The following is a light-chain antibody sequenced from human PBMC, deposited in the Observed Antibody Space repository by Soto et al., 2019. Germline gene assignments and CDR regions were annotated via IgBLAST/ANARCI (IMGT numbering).Light chain of an antibody. V-gene: IGKV1-39*01. J-gene: IGKJ1*01. CDR2: AAS. Sequence: IQLTQSPSTLSASVGDRVTITCRASQSISSWLAWYQQKPGKAPKLLIYAASSLQSGVPSRFSGSGSGTDFTLTISSLQPEDFATYYCQQSYSTPRRTFCQGTKVDIK. CDR3: QQSYSTPRRT. CDR1: QSISSW.